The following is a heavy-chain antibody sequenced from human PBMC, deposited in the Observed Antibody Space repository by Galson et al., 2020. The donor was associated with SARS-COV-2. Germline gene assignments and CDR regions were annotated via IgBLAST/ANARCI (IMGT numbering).Heavy chain of an antibody. Sequence: PGGSLRLSCAASGFTFDDYTMHWVRQAPGKGLEWVSLITWDGGRTYSADSVKGRFTISRDNSKNSLYLQMNSLRTEDTALYYCATDNEADYYDSSSYHYFDYWGQGTLVTVSS. CDR1: GFTFDDYT. V-gene: IGHV3-43*01. D-gene: IGHD3-22*01. J-gene: IGHJ4*02. CDR3: ATDNEADYYDSSSYHYFDY. CDR2: ITWDGGRT.